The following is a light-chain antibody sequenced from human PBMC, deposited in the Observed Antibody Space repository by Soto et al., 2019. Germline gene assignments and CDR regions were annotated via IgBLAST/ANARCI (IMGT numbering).Light chain of an antibody. V-gene: IGKV3-11*01. CDR3: QQRSNWPWT. CDR2: DAS. Sequence: EIVLTQSPATLSLSPGERATLSCRASQSVSSYLAWYQQKPGQAPRLLLYDASNRATGIPARFSGSGSGTDFTLTISSPEPEDFEVYYCQQRSNWPWTFGQGTKVEIQ. J-gene: IGKJ1*01. CDR1: QSVSSY.